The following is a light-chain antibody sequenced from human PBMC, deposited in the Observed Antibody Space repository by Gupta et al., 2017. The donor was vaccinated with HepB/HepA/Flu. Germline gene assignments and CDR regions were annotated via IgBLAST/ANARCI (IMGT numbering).Light chain of an antibody. V-gene: IGKV3-11*01. Sequence: EIVLTQSPATLSLSPGERATLSCRASQSVSSYLAWYQQKPGQALRLLIYDASNRATGIPARFSGSGYGTDFTLTISSREPEDFAVYYCQQRSNWPSKAFGRGTKVEIK. J-gene: IGKJ4*01. CDR2: DAS. CDR3: QQRSNWPSKA. CDR1: QSVSSY.